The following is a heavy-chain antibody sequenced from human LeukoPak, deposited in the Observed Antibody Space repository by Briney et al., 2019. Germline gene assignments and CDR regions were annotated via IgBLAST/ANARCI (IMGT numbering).Heavy chain of an antibody. J-gene: IGHJ5*02. CDR2: IYYSGST. CDR1: GGSVSSGSYY. V-gene: IGHV4-61*01. D-gene: IGHD6-19*01. Sequence: SKTLSLTCTVSGGSVSSGSYYWSWIRQPPGKGLEWIGYIYYSGSTNYNPSLKSRVTISVDTSTNQFSLKLSSVTAADTAVYYCARAVPAYSSGWYVGWFDPWGQGTLVTVSS. CDR3: ARAVPAYSSGWYVGWFDP.